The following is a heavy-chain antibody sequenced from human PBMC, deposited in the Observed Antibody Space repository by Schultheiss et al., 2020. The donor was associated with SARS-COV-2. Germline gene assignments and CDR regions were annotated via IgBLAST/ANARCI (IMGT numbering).Heavy chain of an antibody. Sequence: SQTLSLTCGVYGASLTAYSWGWLRQTPEKGLEWIGYIYYSGSTNYNPSLKSRVTISVDTSKNQFSLKLSSVTAADTAVYYCARTVYGDYFDYWGQGTLVTVSS. CDR2: IYYSGST. J-gene: IGHJ4*02. CDR3: ARTVYGDYFDY. CDR1: GASLTAYS. D-gene: IGHD4-17*01. V-gene: IGHV4-59*01.